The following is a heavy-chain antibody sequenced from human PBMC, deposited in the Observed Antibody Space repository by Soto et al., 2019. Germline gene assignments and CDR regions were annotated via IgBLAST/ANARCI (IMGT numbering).Heavy chain of an antibody. V-gene: IGHV6-1*01. D-gene: IGHD2-21*02. CDR3: PRGRICVGDSYYYSYYYMLV. CDR2: TYYRSKWYN. J-gene: IGHJ6*03. CDR1: GDSVSSNSAA. Sequence: SQTLSLTCAISGDSVSSNSAAWNWIRQSPSRGLEWLGRTYYRSKWYNDYAVSVKSRITINPDTSKNQFSLQLNSVTPEETAVNYCPRGRICVGDSYYYSYYYMLVWGKGTTVTVS.